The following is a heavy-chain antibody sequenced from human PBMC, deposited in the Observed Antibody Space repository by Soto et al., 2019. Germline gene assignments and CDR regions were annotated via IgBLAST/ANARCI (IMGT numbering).Heavy chain of an antibody. CDR3: AKAEGYCSGGSCYSTFVY. V-gene: IGHV3-23*01. CDR2: ISGSGGST. Sequence: GGSLRLSCAASGFTFSSYAMSWVRQAPGKGLEWVSAISGSGGSTYYADSVKGRFTISRDNSKNTLYLQMNSLRAEDTAVYYCAKAEGYCSGGSCYSTFVYWGQGTLVTVSS. D-gene: IGHD2-15*01. J-gene: IGHJ4*02. CDR1: GFTFSSYA.